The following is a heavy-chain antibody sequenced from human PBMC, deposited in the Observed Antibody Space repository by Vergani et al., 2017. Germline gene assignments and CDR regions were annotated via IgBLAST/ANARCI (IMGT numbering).Heavy chain of an antibody. V-gene: IGHV4-39*01. CDR1: GGSISSTSYS. CDR2: IYSSGNT. CDR3: ARHETYPYYYYYMDV. Sequence: QLQLQESGPGLMKPSETLSLTCTVSGGSISSTSYSWGWIRQPPGKGLEWIGNIYSSGNTYYNPSLRSRLTISIDTSKNQFSLKLSSVTAADTAVYYCARHETYPYYYYYMDVWGKGTTVTVSS. J-gene: IGHJ6*03.